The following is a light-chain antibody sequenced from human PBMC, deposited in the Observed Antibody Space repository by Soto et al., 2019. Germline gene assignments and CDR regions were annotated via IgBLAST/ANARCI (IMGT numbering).Light chain of an antibody. CDR2: GAS. Sequence: EVGMTQSPATLSVSPGERATLSCRASQSVSSNLAWYQQKPGQAPRLLIYGASTRATGIPARFSGSGSGTDFTLTISSLQSEDFAVYYCQQYDNWPAWTFGQGTKVDIK. CDR1: QSVSSN. J-gene: IGKJ1*01. V-gene: IGKV3-15*01. CDR3: QQYDNWPAWT.